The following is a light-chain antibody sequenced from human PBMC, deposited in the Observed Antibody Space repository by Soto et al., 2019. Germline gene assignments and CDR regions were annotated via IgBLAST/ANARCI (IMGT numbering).Light chain of an antibody. CDR2: DAS. Sequence: DIQMTQSPSSLSASVGDRVTITCQASHDIRKYLNWYQQKPGIAPRLLIYDASNMEKGVPSRFTGSGSGTDFILTISSLQPEDIATYYCQQYENFPITFGQGTRLETK. V-gene: IGKV1-33*01. CDR1: HDIRKY. CDR3: QQYENFPIT. J-gene: IGKJ5*01.